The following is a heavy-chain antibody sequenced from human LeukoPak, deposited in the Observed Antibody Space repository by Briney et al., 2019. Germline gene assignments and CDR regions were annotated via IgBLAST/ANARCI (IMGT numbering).Heavy chain of an antibody. D-gene: IGHD2-2*01. V-gene: IGHV3-43*02. CDR1: GFTFDDSA. CDR2: ISGDGGNT. Sequence: QAGGSLRLSCAASGFTFDDSAMHWVRQAPGKGLEWVSLISGDGGNTYYADSVKGRFAISRDNSKNSLYLQMNSLRTEDTALYYCAKEEPIGYCSSTSCYAIDYWGQGTLVTVSS. CDR3: AKEEPIGYCSSTSCYAIDY. J-gene: IGHJ4*02.